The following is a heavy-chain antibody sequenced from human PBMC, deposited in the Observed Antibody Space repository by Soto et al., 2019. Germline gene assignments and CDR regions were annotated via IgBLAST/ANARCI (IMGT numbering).Heavy chain of an antibody. Sequence: GGSLRLSCAASGFTFSSYAMSWVRQAPGKGLEWDSAISGSGGSANYADSVKGRFTISRDNSKNTLYLQMNSLRAEDTAVYYCAKARYFGWYTYFDYWGQGTLVTVSS. CDR2: ISGSGGSA. V-gene: IGHV3-23*01. D-gene: IGHD3-9*01. J-gene: IGHJ4*02. CDR3: AKARYFGWYTYFDY. CDR1: GFTFSSYA.